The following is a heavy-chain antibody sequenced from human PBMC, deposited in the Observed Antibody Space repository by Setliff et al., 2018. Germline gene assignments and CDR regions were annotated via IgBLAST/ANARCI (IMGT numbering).Heavy chain of an antibody. Sequence: PSETLFLTCSVSGASISTTYYYWDWIRQSPEKGLEWIGTIYQNGITYYNPSVKSRVTISVDKSKNQFSLSLRSVTAADTAVYYCATDGPVLNGDYISWGQGTLVTVSS. V-gene: IGHV4-39*07. CDR3: ATDGPVLNGDYIS. CDR2: IYQNGIT. J-gene: IGHJ5*02. D-gene: IGHD3-10*01. CDR1: GASISTTYYY.